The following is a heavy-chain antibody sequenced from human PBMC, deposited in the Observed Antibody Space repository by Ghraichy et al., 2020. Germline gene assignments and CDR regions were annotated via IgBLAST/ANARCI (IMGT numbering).Heavy chain of an antibody. CDR1: GFTVSTNY. D-gene: IGHD1-14*01. V-gene: IGHV3-53*01. Sequence: LSLTCAGSGFTVSTNYMTWVRQAPGKGLESVAVIYSDGRTFYSDSVRGRFSISRDNSKNSLFLQMDTLRAEDTAVYHCARGPAGFLFYWGRGTLVTVS. CDR2: IYSDGRT. CDR3: ARGPAGFLFY. J-gene: IGHJ2*01.